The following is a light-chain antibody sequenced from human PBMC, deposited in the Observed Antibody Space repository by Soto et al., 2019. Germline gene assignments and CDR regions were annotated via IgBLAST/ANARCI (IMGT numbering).Light chain of an antibody. Sequence: EIVLTQSPDTLSLSPGERATLSCRASQSASSYLAWYQQKPGQAPRLLIYDASNRATGIPARFSGSGSGTDFTLTISSLEPEDFVVYYCQQRSNWPYTFGQGTRLEIK. CDR2: DAS. CDR3: QQRSNWPYT. J-gene: IGKJ5*01. CDR1: QSASSY. V-gene: IGKV3-11*01.